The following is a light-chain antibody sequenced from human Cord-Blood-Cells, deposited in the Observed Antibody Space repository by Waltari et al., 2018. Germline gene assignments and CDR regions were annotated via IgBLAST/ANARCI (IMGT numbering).Light chain of an antibody. J-gene: IGLJ1*01. CDR1: SSDLGGSYY. CDR3: CSYAGSYTVV. V-gene: IGLV2-11*01. CDR2: DVS. Sequence: QSTLTPPPHASRPPGRSATISCTGPSSDLGGSYYASWYQQNPGKAPKLTIYDVSRRPSGVPDRFAGSKSGNAASLTISGLQAEDEADYSCCSYAGSYTVVFGTGTKVTVL.